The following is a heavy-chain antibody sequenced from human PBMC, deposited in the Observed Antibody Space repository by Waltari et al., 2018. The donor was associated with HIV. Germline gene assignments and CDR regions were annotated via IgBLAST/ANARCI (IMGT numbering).Heavy chain of an antibody. Sequence: FEQYALSWIGLVPGEAAEWVAFIRSQGYGGTSDYAASVGGRFIISRDDSRSVVFLDMNSLKAEDTGVYYCVRHSLPKCAAASCYRRWGQGTEVIV. J-gene: IGHJ1*01. D-gene: IGHD3-16*02. CDR2: IRSQGYGGTS. CDR3: VRHSLPKCAAASCYRR. CDR1: FEQYA. V-gene: IGHV3-49*03.